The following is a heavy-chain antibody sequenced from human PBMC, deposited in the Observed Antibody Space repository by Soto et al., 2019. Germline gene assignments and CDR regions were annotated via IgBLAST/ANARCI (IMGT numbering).Heavy chain of an antibody. J-gene: IGHJ3*02. D-gene: IGHD3-22*01. CDR3: ARGAYYYDSSGYGGAFDI. CDR1: GFSFSDYF. CDR2: INPSGDSR. V-gene: IGHV1-46*01. Sequence: ASVKVSCKASGFSFSDYFMHWVRQAPGQGLEWMGIINPSGDSRNYAQKFQGRVTITRNTSISTAYMELSSLRSEDTAVYYCARGAYYYDSSGYGGAFDIWGQGTMVTVSS.